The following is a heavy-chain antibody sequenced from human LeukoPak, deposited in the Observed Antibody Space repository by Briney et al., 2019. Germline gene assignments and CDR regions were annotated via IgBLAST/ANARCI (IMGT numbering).Heavy chain of an antibody. D-gene: IGHD2/OR15-2a*01. Sequence: GGSLRLSCAVSGLTFSSSWMDWVRQAPGKGLEWVASINPDGIKRYSADSAKGRFTISRDNARNSLYLQMDSLRVEDTAFYYCARDLAFSRLDYWGQGVLVTVSS. CDR1: GLTFSSSW. CDR3: ARDLAFSRLDY. CDR2: INPDGIKR. J-gene: IGHJ4*02. V-gene: IGHV3-7*01.